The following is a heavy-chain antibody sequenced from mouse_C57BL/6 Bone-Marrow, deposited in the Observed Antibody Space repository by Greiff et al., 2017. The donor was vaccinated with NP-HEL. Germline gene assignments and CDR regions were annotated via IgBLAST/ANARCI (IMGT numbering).Heavy chain of an antibody. CDR2: IWSGGST. CDR3: AGYDYGCYYAMDY. J-gene: IGHJ4*01. Sequence: VQLQESGPGLVQPSQSLSITCTVSGFSLTSYGAHWVRQSPGKGLEWLGVIWSGGSTDYNAAFISRLSISKDNSKSQVFFKMNSLQADDTAIYYCAGYDYGCYYAMDYWGQGTSVTVSS. V-gene: IGHV2-2*01. CDR1: GFSLTSYG. D-gene: IGHD2-4*01.